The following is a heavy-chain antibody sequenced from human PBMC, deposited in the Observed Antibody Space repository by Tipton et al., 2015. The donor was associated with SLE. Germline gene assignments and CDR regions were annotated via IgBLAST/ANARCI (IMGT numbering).Heavy chain of an antibody. D-gene: IGHD4-23*01. CDR3: ARQRVVNGFFEL. CDR1: GFTFSTYA. Sequence: GSLRLSCAASGFTFSTYAMTWVCQVPGKGLEWVSGISGTGSVTHYADSVKGRFTISRDNSKNTVDLQMNSLTAGDTGVYYCARQRVVNGFFELWGRGTMVAVSS. J-gene: IGHJ2*01. V-gene: IGHV3-23*01. CDR2: ISGTGSVT.